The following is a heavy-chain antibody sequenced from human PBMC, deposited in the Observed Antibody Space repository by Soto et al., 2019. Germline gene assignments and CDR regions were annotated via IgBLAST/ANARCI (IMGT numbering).Heavy chain of an antibody. D-gene: IGHD6-19*01. J-gene: IGHJ5*02. V-gene: IGHV4-59*01. Sequence: SETLSLTCTVSGGSISSYYWSWIRQPPGKGLEWIGYIYYSGSTNYNPSLKSRVTISVDTSKNQFSLKLSSVTAADAAVYYCARVIGSGWYNWFDPWGQGTLVTVSS. CDR3: ARVIGSGWYNWFDP. CDR1: GGSISSYY. CDR2: IYYSGST.